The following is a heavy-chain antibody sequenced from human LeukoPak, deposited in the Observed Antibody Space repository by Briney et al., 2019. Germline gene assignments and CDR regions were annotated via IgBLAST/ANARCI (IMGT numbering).Heavy chain of an antibody. V-gene: IGHV3-23*01. CDR2: ISGSGDST. J-gene: IGHJ4*02. Sequence: GGSLRLSCGASGFSFSSHAMNWVRQAPGKGLEWVSLISGSGDSTYNADSVKGRFTISRDNSKNTLYLQMNSLRAEDTGVYYCTRDPFGYWGQGTLVTVSS. CDR3: TRDPFGY. D-gene: IGHD5-24*01. CDR1: GFSFSSHA.